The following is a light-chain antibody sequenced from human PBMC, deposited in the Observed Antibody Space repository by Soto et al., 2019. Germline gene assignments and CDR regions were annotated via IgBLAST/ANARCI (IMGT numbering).Light chain of an antibody. Sequence: QSVLTQPPSVSGAPGQRVTISCSGSSSSIGAGYDVHWYQQFPGTAPKLLIYGNSNRPSGVPDRFSGSKSGTSASLAITGLQAEDEADYYCQSYDSSLSGGVFGGGTKLTVL. CDR2: GNS. CDR3: QSYDSSLSGGV. J-gene: IGLJ3*02. V-gene: IGLV1-40*01. CDR1: SSSIGAGYD.